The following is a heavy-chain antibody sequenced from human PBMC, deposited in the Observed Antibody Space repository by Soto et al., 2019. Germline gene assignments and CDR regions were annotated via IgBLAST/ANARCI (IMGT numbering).Heavy chain of an antibody. CDR1: GGTFSTYS. CDR2: IIPIFGKA. Sequence: QVQLVQSGAEVKKPGSSVKVSCKSSGGTFSTYSIVWVRQAPGEGLEWMGGIIPIFGKANYAQKFKDRVTITAEKSTNTACMELSSLKSEDTAMYYCASSSGNNYGVGTNYYFDYWGQGTLVTVSS. D-gene: IGHD1-26*01. CDR3: ASSSGNNYGVGTNYYFDY. V-gene: IGHV1-69*06. J-gene: IGHJ4*02.